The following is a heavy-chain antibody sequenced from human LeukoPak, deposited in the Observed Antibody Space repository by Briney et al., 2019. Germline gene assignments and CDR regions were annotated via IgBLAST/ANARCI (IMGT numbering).Heavy chain of an antibody. V-gene: IGHV4-4*07. J-gene: IGHJ5*02. Sequence: SETLSLTCTVSGGSMSSYYWSWIRQPAGKGLEWIGRIYTSGSTNYNPSLKSRVTISVDTSKNQFSLKLSSVTAADTAVYYCARQEVPRIGNWFDPWGQGTLVTVSS. D-gene: IGHD1-1*01. CDR2: IYTSGST. CDR1: GGSMSSYY. CDR3: ARQEVPRIGNWFDP.